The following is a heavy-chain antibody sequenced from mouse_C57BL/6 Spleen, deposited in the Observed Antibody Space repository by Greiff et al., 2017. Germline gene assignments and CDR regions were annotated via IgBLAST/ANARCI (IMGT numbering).Heavy chain of an antibody. CDR2: ISSGGSYT. CDR3: ARGDYFDY. Sequence: EVQLVESGGDLVKPGGSLKLSCAASGFTFSSYGMSWVRQTPDKRLEWVATISSGGSYTYYPDSVKGRFTISRDNAKNTLYLQMSSLKSEDTAMYYGARGDYFDYGGQGTTLTVSS. V-gene: IGHV5-6*01. J-gene: IGHJ2*01. CDR1: GFTFSSYG.